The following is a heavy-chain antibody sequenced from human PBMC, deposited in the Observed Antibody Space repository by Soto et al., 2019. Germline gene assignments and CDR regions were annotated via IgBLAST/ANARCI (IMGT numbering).Heavy chain of an antibody. CDR3: ARIAQLVRADGMDV. CDR2: IIPIFGTA. D-gene: IGHD6-6*01. J-gene: IGHJ6*02. CDR1: GGTFSSYA. Sequence: GXSVKVSCKASGGTFSSYAISWVRQAPGQGLEWMGGIIPIFGTANYAQKFQGRVTITADESTSTAYMELSSLRSEDTAVYYCARIAQLVRADGMDVWGQGTTVTVSS. V-gene: IGHV1-69*13.